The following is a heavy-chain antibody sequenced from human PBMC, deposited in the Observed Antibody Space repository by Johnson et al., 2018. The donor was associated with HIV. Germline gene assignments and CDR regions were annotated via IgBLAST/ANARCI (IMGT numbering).Heavy chain of an antibody. CDR3: AKVGGRHDYGDYLGAFDI. CDR1: GFTFSDYY. V-gene: IGHV3-11*04. D-gene: IGHD4-17*01. J-gene: IGHJ3*02. CDR2: ISSSGSTI. Sequence: QVQLVESGGGLVKPGGSLRLSCAASGFTFSDYYMSWIRQAPGKGLEWVSYISSSGSTIYYADSVTGRFIISRDNAKNSLYLQMNSLRAGDTAVYYCAKVGGRHDYGDYLGAFDIWGQGTMVTVSS.